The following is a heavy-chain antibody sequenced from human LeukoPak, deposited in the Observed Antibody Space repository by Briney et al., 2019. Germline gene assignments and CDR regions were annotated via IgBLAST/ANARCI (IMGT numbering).Heavy chain of an antibody. D-gene: IGHD3/OR15-3a*01. CDR3: ARDLDSSARGSNGGFDI. CDR2: TYYRSKWYN. J-gene: IGHJ3*02. CDR1: GDSVSNNITA. V-gene: IGHV6-1*01. Sequence: SQTLSVTCAISGDSVSNNITAWNWIRQSPSRGLEWLGRTYYRSKWYNDYAVSVKSRITINPDTSKNQFSLQLNSVTPEDTAVYYCARDLDSSARGSNGGFDIWGQGTMVTVSS.